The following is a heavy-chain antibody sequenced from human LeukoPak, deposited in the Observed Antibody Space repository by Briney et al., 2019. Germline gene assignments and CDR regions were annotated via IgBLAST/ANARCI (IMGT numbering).Heavy chain of an antibody. Sequence: PSETLSLTCAVYGGSFSGYYWSWIRQPPGKGLEWIGEINHSGSTNYNPSLKSRVTISVDTSKNQFSLKLSSVTAADTAVYYCARGPLGSTVTTRAQYFQQWGQGTLATVSS. D-gene: IGHD4-17*01. V-gene: IGHV4-34*01. CDR3: ARGPLGSTVTTRAQYFQQ. CDR2: INHSGST. J-gene: IGHJ1*01. CDR1: GGSFSGYY.